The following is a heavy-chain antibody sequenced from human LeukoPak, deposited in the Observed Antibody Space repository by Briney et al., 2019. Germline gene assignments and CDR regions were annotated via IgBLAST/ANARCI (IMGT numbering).Heavy chain of an antibody. CDR2: ISYSGGST. J-gene: IGHJ4*02. CDR1: GFTFSDYY. CDR3: AKDQRSIAVAGYFDY. D-gene: IGHD6-19*01. V-gene: IGHV3-23*01. Sequence: GGSLRLSCAASGFTFSDYYMSWIRQAPGKGLEWVSGISYSGGSTYYADSVKGRFTISRDNSKNTLYLQMNSLRAEDTAVYYCAKDQRSIAVAGYFDYWGQGTLVTVSS.